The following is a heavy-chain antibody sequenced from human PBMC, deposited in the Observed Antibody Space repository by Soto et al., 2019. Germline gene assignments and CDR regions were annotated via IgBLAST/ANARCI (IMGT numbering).Heavy chain of an antibody. V-gene: IGHV4-61*01. CDR3: ADGKVSANAYGAPLPYHYYGLDV. CDR2: IYDGDYT. D-gene: IGHD3-10*01. J-gene: IGHJ6*02. Sequence: QVRLRESGPGLVKPSETLSLTCIVSGDSVTGSSYYWSWVRQSPGKGLEGIAYIYDGDYTNYNTSHKRRVAISADTSKNQFTLNLSSVTASDSAVYFCADGKVSANAYGAPLPYHYYGLDVWGQGTMVTVSS. CDR1: GDSVTGSSYY.